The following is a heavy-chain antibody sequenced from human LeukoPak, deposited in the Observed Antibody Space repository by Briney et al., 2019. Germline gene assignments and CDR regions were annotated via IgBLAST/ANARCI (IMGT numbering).Heavy chain of an antibody. CDR1: GGTFSSYA. CDR3: ARANSGYDYGYFDY. D-gene: IGHD5-12*01. J-gene: IGHJ4*02. Sequence: SCKASGGTFSSYAMHWVRQAPGKGLEWVAVISYDGSNKYYADSVKGRFTISRDNSKNTLYLQMNSLRAEDTAVYYCARANSGYDYGYFDYWGQGTLVTVSS. CDR2: ISYDGSNK. V-gene: IGHV3-30-3*01.